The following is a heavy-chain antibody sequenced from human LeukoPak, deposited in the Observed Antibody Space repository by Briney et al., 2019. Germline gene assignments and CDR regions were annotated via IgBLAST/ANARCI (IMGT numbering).Heavy chain of an antibody. CDR1: GFTFSSYD. CDR2: IRCDGSNE. D-gene: IGHD5-24*01. Sequence: GGSLRLSCAASGFTFSSYDMHWVRQAPGKGPEWVAIIRCDGSNENYVDSVKGRFTISRDNSKKTLYLQMNSLRAEDTAVYYCARSRYNLDYWGQGTLVTVSS. CDR3: ARSRYNLDY. J-gene: IGHJ4*02. V-gene: IGHV3-33*01.